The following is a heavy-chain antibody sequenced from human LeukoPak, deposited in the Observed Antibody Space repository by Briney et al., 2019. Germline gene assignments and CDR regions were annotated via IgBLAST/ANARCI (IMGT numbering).Heavy chain of an antibody. Sequence: GASVKVSCKASGYTFTAYNIHWVRPAPGQRLEWMGWIAPGNGNTKYSQKFQGRVTLTRDTSASTAYMELSSLTSEDTAVFYCARGAVIAHFDYWGQGTLVTVSS. D-gene: IGHD2-21*01. CDR2: IAPGNGNT. CDR1: GYTFTAYN. J-gene: IGHJ4*02. V-gene: IGHV1-3*01. CDR3: ARGAVIAHFDY.